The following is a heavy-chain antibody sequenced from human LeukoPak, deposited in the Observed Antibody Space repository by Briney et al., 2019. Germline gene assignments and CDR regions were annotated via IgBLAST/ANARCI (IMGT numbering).Heavy chain of an antibody. CDR1: GFTFSNYV. J-gene: IGHJ4*02. CDR2: ISNDRSEK. CDR3: ARDGGYSRGWTYGAGDY. D-gene: IGHD6-19*01. V-gene: IGHV3-30*04. Sequence: GGSLRLSCAASGFTFSNYVMHWVRQAPGKGLECVAVISNDRSEKYYADSVKGRFTISRDNSRNTLYLQLSGLRAEDTALYYCARDGGYSRGWTYGAGDYWGQGTLVTVSS.